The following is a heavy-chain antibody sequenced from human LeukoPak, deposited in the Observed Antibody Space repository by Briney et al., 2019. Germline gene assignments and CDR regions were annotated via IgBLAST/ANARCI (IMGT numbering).Heavy chain of an antibody. CDR1: AFNFINYW. D-gene: IGHD2-15*01. CDR3: VSQEVVPH. J-gene: IGHJ4*02. V-gene: IGHV3-7*01. Sequence: PGGSLRLSCAAAAFNFINYWMSSVRQAPGRGLEWVANVKEDGTTKQYVDSVKGRFTISRDNAKNSLHLQMDSLRAEDTAVYYCVSQEVVPHWGQGTLVSVSS. CDR2: VKEDGTTK.